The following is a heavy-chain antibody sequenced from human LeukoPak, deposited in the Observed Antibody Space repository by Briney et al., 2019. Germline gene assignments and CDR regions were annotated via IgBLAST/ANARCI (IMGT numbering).Heavy chain of an antibody. J-gene: IGHJ6*03. CDR1: GGTFSSYA. V-gene: IGHV1-69*05. D-gene: IGHD3-22*01. CDR2: IIPIFGTA. CDR3: ARDRGYYDSTGTHPYMDV. Sequence: SVKVSCKASGGTFSSYAISWVRQAPGQGLEWMGRIIPIFGTANYAQKFQGRVTITTDESTSTAYMELSSLRSEDTAVYYCARDRGYYDSTGTHPYMDVWGKGTTVTVSS.